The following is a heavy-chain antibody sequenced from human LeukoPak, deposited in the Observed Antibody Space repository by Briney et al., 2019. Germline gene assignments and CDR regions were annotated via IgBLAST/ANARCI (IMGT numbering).Heavy chain of an antibody. J-gene: IGHJ4*02. CDR2: INPNSGGT. CDR1: GYTFTGYY. Sequence: ASVKVSCKASGYTFTGYYMHWVRQAPGQGLEWMGWINPNSGGTNYAQKFQGWVTMTRDTSISTAYMELSRLRSDDTAVYYCARDRGGIAAAGDTPNFDYWGQGTLVTVSS. V-gene: IGHV1-2*04. D-gene: IGHD6-13*01. CDR3: ARDRGGIAAAGDTPNFDY.